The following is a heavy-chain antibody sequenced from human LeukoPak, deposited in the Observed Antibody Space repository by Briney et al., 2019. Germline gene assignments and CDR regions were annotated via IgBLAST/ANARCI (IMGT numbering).Heavy chain of an antibody. CDR1: GYTFTTYG. V-gene: IGHV1-18*01. CDR3: AREYRYCSGGSCSVPRDGLDI. D-gene: IGHD2-15*01. CDR2: ISGYNGNT. Sequence: ASVKVSCKASGYTFTTYGITWVRQAPGQGLEWMGWISGYNGNTNYAQKLQGRVTMTTDASTSTAYMELRSLRSDDTAVYYCAREYRYCSGGSCSVPRDGLDIWGQGTMVIVSS. J-gene: IGHJ3*02.